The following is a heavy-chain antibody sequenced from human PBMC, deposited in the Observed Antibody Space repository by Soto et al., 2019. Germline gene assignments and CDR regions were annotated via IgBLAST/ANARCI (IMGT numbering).Heavy chain of an antibody. V-gene: IGHV1-69*13. Sequence: SVKVSCKASGGTFSIYAISWVLQAPVQGLEWMGGIIPIFGTANYAQKFQGRVTITADESTSTAYMELSSLRSEDTAVYYCARDKDSSGLDPWGQGTLVTVSS. CDR1: GGTFSIYA. CDR3: ARDKDSSGLDP. CDR2: IIPIFGTA. J-gene: IGHJ5*02. D-gene: IGHD6-25*01.